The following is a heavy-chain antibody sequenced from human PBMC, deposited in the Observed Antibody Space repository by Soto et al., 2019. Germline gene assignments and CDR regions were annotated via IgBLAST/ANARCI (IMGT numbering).Heavy chain of an antibody. CDR1: GYTFTSYD. V-gene: IGHV1-8*01. Sequence: QVQLVQSGAEVKKPGVSVKVSCKASGYTFTSYDINWVRQTAGQGLEWMGWMSPKTANTGYAQKFQGRVTMTRSTSISTAYMELSSLTSEDTAVYYCTGGPPNWGFDSWGQGTPVTVSS. J-gene: IGHJ5*01. CDR2: MSPKTANT. CDR3: TGGPPNWGFDS. D-gene: IGHD7-27*01.